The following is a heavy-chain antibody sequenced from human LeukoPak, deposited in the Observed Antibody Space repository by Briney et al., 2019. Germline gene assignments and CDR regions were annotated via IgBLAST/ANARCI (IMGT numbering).Heavy chain of an antibody. J-gene: IGHJ4*02. CDR2: INPNSGGT. CDR1: GYTFTGYY. CDR3: ARANALYCSSTSCLFDY. Sequence: ASVKVSCKASGYTFTGYYMHWVRQALGQGLEWMAWINPNSGGTYYAQNFHDRITMTRDTSISTAYMELSRLRSDDTAIYYCARANALYCSSTSCLFDYWGQGTLVTVSS. V-gene: IGHV1-2*02. D-gene: IGHD2-2*01.